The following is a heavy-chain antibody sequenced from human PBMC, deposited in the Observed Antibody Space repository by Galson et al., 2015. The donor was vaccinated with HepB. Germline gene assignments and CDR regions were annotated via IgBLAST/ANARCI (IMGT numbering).Heavy chain of an antibody. D-gene: IGHD5-24*01. CDR2: ISYDGSNK. CDR3: ARDERWLHYRWAY. J-gene: IGHJ4*02. CDR1: GFTFSSYA. Sequence: SLRLSCAASGFTFSSYAMHWVRQAPGKGLEWVAVISYDGSNKYYADSVKGRFTISRDNSKNTLYLQMNSLRAEDTAVYYCARDERWLHYRWAYRGQGTLVTVSS. V-gene: IGHV3-30-3*01.